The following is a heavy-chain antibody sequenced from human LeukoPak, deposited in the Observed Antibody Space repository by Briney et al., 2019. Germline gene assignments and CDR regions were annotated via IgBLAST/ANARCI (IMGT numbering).Heavy chain of an antibody. CDR2: ISDSGAGT. V-gene: IGHV3-23*01. CDR3: AELGITMIGGV. CDR1: GFTFSNYG. J-gene: IGHJ6*04. Sequence: GGTLRLSCAASGFTFSNYGMSWVRQAPGKGLEWVSAISDSGAGTYYADSVKGRFTISRDNAKNSLYLQMNSLRAEDTAVYYCAELGITMIGGVWGKGTTVTISS. D-gene: IGHD3-10*02.